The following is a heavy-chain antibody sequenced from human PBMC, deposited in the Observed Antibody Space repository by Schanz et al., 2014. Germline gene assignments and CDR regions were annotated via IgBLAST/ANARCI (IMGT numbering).Heavy chain of an antibody. J-gene: IGHJ4*02. CDR2: IIPILGIA. V-gene: IGHV1-69*09. Sequence: QVQLVQSGDEVKKPGASVKVSCKASGYTTFTDYYIHWVRQAPGQGLEWMGRIIPILGIANYAQKFQGRVTITADRSTSTAYMELSSLRSEDTAVYYCARGRTFDYWGQGTLVTVSS. CDR3: ARGRTFDY. CDR1: GYTTFTDYY.